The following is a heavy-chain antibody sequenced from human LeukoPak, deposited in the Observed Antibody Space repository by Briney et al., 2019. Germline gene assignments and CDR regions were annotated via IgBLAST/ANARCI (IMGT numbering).Heavy chain of an antibody. D-gene: IGHD3-10*01. CDR1: GFTFSGYW. V-gene: IGHV3-74*01. J-gene: IGHJ4*02. Sequence: PGGSLRLSCAASGFTFSGYWMHWVRQAPGKGLVWVSRITGDGSSTTYADSVKGRFTISRDNAKTSLYLQMNSLTPEDTAVYYCARISVIRGLSSFDSWGQGTLVTVSS. CDR2: ITGDGSST. CDR3: ARISVIRGLSSFDS.